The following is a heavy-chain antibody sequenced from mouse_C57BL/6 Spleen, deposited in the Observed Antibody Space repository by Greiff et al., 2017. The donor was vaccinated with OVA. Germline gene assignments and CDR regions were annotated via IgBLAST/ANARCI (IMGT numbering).Heavy chain of an antibody. V-gene: IGHV1-69*01. CDR2: IDPSDSYT. D-gene: IGHD1-1*02. Sequence: QVQLQQPGADLVMPGASVKLSCKASGYTFTSYWMHWVKQRPGQGLEWIGEIDPSDSYTNYNQKFKGKSTLTVDKSSSTAYMQLSSLTSEDSAVYYCAREGGNYLDYWGQGTTLTVSS. CDR1: GYTFTSYW. CDR3: AREGGNYLDY. J-gene: IGHJ2*01.